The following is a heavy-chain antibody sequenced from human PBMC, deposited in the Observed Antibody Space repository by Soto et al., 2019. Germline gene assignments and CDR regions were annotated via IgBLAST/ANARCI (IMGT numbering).Heavy chain of an antibody. CDR2: ISGSGGST. J-gene: IGHJ4*02. D-gene: IGHD1-1*01. Sequence: EVQLLESGGGLVQPGGSLRLSCAASGFTFSSYAMNWVRQAPGKGLEWVSVISGSGGSTYYADSVKGRFTISRDNYKNTLDLQMNSLRAEDTAVYYCAKRATGTDVDYWGQGTLVTVSS. V-gene: IGHV3-23*01. CDR1: GFTFSSYA. CDR3: AKRATGTDVDY.